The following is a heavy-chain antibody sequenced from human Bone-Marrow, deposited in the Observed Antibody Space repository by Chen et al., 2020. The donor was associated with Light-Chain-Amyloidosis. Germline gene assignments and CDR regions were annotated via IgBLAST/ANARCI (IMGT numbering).Heavy chain of an antibody. J-gene: IGHJ4*02. D-gene: IGHD5-12*01. Sequence: EVQLEQSGPEVKKPGESLKISCKGSGYTFPNYCIGWVRQMPGKGLEWMGVIYPDDSDARYSPSFEGQVTISADKSITTAYLQWRSLKASDTAMYYCARRRDGYNLDYWGQGTLVTVSS. CDR3: ARRRDGYNLDY. CDR2: IYPDDSDA. CDR1: GYTFPNYC. V-gene: IGHV5-51*01.